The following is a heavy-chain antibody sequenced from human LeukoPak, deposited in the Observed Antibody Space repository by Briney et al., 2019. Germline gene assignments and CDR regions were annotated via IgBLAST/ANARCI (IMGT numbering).Heavy chain of an antibody. D-gene: IGHD5-12*01. CDR3: AAKGGGYDYRY. V-gene: IGHV4-31*03. CDR1: NVSVGSGAYF. Sequence: SQTLSLTCIVSNVSVGSGAYFWTWIRQHPGKGLEWIGYIYYSGSTYFSPSLKSRVSMSVDTSKNQFSLRLTSVTAADTAVYFCAAKGGGYDYRYWGQGTLVTVSS. J-gene: IGHJ4*02. CDR2: IYYSGST.